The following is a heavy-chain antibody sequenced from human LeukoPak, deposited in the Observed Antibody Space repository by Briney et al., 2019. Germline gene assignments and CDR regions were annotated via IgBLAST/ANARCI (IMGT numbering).Heavy chain of an antibody. Sequence: ASVKVSCKASGGTFSSYAISWVRQAPGQGLEWMGWINPNSGGTNYAQKFQGRVTMTRDTSISTAYMELSRLRSDDTAVYYCARGMNSSSYSDWFDPWGQGTLVTVSS. J-gene: IGHJ5*02. D-gene: IGHD6-13*01. CDR2: INPNSGGT. CDR3: ARGMNSSSYSDWFDP. CDR1: GGTFSSYA. V-gene: IGHV1-2*02.